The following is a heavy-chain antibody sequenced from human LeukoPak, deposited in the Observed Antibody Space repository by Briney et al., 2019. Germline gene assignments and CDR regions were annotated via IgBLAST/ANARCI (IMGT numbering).Heavy chain of an antibody. J-gene: IGHJ3*02. Sequence: GGSLRLSCAASGFTFSSYEMNWVRQAPGKGLEWVSYISSSGSTIYYADSVKGRFTVSRDNAKNSLYLQMNSLRAEDTAVYYCAREYLGYCSGGSCYLSDAFDIWGQGTMVTVSS. CDR3: AREYLGYCSGGSCYLSDAFDI. CDR2: ISSSGSTI. D-gene: IGHD2-15*01. CDR1: GFTFSSYE. V-gene: IGHV3-48*03.